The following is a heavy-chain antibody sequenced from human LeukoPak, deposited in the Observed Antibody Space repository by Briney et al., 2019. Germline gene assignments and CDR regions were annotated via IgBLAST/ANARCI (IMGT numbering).Heavy chain of an antibody. V-gene: IGHV3-21*01. CDR1: GFTFSSYS. CDR2: ISSSSSYI. D-gene: IGHD3-10*01. CDR3: AIMRSWNYYGSGRHRTTYYYMDV. Sequence: GGSLRLSCAASGFTFSSYSMNWVRQAPGKGLEWVSSISSSSSYIYYADSVKGRFTISRDNAKNSLYLQMNSLRAEDTAVYYCAIMRSWNYYGSGRHRTTYYYMDVWGKGTTVTISS. J-gene: IGHJ6*03.